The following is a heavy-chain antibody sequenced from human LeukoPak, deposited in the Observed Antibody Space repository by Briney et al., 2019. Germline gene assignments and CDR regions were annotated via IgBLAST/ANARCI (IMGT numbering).Heavy chain of an antibody. V-gene: IGHV3-30-3*01. CDR1: GFTFGSYA. Sequence: PGGSLRLSCAASGFTFGSYAMHWVRQAPGKGLEWVAVISYDGSNKYYADSVKGRFTISRDNSKNTLYLQMNSLRAEDTAVYYCARDLLTASSSWYLVGLGTKYYYYYGMDVWGQGTTVTVSS. CDR2: ISYDGSNK. D-gene: IGHD6-13*01. J-gene: IGHJ6*02. CDR3: ARDLLTASSSWYLVGLGTKYYYYYGMDV.